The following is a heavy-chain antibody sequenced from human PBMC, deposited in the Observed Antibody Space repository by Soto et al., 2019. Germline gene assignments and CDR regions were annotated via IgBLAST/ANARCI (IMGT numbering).Heavy chain of an antibody. Sequence: ASVKVSCKASGYTFTTYYMQWVRQAPGQGLEWLGIINPNGGNTDYAQKFQGRVTMTRNTSISTAYMELSSLRSEDTAVYYCARGNDFWSGYRNTDFDYWGQGTLVTVSS. CDR3: ARGNDFWSGYRNTDFDY. CDR2: INPNGGNT. CDR1: GYTFTTYY. D-gene: IGHD3-3*01. J-gene: IGHJ4*02. V-gene: IGHV1-46*01.